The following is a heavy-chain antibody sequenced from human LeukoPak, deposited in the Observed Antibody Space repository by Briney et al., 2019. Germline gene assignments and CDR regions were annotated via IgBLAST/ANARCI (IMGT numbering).Heavy chain of an antibody. V-gene: IGHV3-23*01. CDR3: AKREKGTTGRDFDY. J-gene: IGHJ4*01. Sequence: KAGGSLRLSCAASGFTFTNYAMPWVRQAPGKGLEWVSGISEGVGNTYYADSVKGRFTISRDHSKNTLYLQMNSLRAEDTALYYCAKREKGTTGRDFDYWGHLALVTVAS. D-gene: IGHD4-17*01. CDR1: GFTFTNYA. CDR2: ISEGVGNT.